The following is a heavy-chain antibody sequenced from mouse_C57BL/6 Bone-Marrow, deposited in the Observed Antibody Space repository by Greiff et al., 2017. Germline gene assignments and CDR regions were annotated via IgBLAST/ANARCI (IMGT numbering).Heavy chain of an antibody. Sequence: EVQLQESGGDLVKPGGSLKLSCAASGFTFSSYGMSWVRQTPDKRLEWVATISSGGSYTYYPDSVKGRFTISRDNAKNTLYLQMSSLKSEDTAMYYCARPVLGFAYWGQGTLVTVSA. J-gene: IGHJ3*01. CDR1: GFTFSSYG. CDR3: ARPVLGFAY. CDR2: ISSGGSYT. V-gene: IGHV5-6*01.